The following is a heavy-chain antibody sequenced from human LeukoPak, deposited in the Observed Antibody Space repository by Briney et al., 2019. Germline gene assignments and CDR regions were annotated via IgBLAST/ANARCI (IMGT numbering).Heavy chain of an antibody. D-gene: IGHD5-12*01. CDR1: GFAFSSYE. Sequence: GGSLRLSCAASGFAFSSYEMNWVRQAPGKGLEWVSYISSSGSTIYYADSVKGRFTISRDNAKNSLYLQMNSLRAEDTAVYYCARGYSGYDYSFDCWGQGTLVTVSS. CDR3: ARGYSGYDYSFDC. V-gene: IGHV3-48*03. J-gene: IGHJ4*02. CDR2: ISSSGSTI.